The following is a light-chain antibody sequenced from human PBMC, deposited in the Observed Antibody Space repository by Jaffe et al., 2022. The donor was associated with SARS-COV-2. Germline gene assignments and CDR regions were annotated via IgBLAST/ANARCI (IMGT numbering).Light chain of an antibody. CDR2: GAS. V-gene: IGKV1-9*01. CDR3: QQLNIYPLT. Sequence: DIQLTQSPSFLSASVGDRVTITCRASQGISSYLAWYQQEPGKAPKLLISGASTLQSGVPSRFSGSGSGTEFTLTISSLQPEDFATYYCQQLNIYPLTFGGGTKVDIK. J-gene: IGKJ4*01. CDR1: QGISSY.